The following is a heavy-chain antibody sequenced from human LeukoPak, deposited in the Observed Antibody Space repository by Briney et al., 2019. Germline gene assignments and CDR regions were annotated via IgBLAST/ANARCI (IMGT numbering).Heavy chain of an antibody. Sequence: PSETLSLTCTVSGGSISSYYWSWIRQPPGKGLEWIGYIYYSGSTNYNPSLKSRVTISVDTSKNQFSLKLSSVTAADTAVYYCARYYYGSGSYWGNFDYWGQGTLVTVSS. CDR1: GGSISSYY. CDR3: ARYYYGSGSYWGNFDY. D-gene: IGHD3-10*01. J-gene: IGHJ4*02. CDR2: IYYSGST. V-gene: IGHV4-59*01.